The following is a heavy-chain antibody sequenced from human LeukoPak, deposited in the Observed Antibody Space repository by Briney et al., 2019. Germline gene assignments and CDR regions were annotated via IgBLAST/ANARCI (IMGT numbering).Heavy chain of an antibody. CDR3: AISSTYSTSWPPSGVLDY. J-gene: IGHJ4*02. Sequence: GSSVKVSCKASGGTISNYAINWVRQAPGQGPEWMGRIIPILGIPNYAQNFQGRVTITADKSTSTAYMELSSLRLEDTALYYCAISSTYSTSWPPSGVLDYWGQGTLVTVSS. CDR2: IIPILGIP. CDR1: GGTISNYA. D-gene: IGHD6-13*01. V-gene: IGHV1-69*04.